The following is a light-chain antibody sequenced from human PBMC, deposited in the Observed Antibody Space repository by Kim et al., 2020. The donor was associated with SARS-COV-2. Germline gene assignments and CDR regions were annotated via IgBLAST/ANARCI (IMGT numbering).Light chain of an antibody. Sequence: EIVMTQSPATLSVSPGERATLSCRASQTIGSNLAWYQQKPGQAPRLLIYGASTRASGIPARFNGGGSGTEFTLTISSLQSEDSAVYYCQRYNYWPLYAFAQGTKLEI. CDR3: QRYNYWPLYA. CDR1: QTIGSN. J-gene: IGKJ2*01. CDR2: GAS. V-gene: IGKV3-15*01.